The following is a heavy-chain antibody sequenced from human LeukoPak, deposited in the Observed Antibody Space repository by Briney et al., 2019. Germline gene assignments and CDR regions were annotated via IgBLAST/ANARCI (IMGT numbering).Heavy chain of an antibody. CDR1: GFTFSSHG. D-gene: IGHD1-26*01. J-gene: IGHJ6*03. V-gene: IGHV3-7*01. CDR2: IKQDGSEK. CDR3: ARDPYNGSYGDDYYYYMDV. Sequence: GGTLRLSCAASGFTFSSHGMSWVRQAPGKGLEWVANIKQDGSEKYYVDSVKGRFTISRDNAKNSLSLQMNSLRAEDTAVYYCARDPYNGSYGDDYYYYMDVWGKGTTVTISS.